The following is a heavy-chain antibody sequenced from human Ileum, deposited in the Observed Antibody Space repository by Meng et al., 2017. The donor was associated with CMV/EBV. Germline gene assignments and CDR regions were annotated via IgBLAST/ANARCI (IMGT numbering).Heavy chain of an antibody. J-gene: IGHJ3*02. CDR3: ARRRGEGGSYYSGSYDI. D-gene: IGHD1-26*01. Sequence: GEFPKTSRKGSGHSLTSYWIGWVRQMPGKGLEWMGIIYPGDSDTRYSPSFQGQVTLSADKSISTAYLQWSSLKASDTAIYYCARRRGEGGSYYSGSYDIWGQGTMVTVSS. V-gene: IGHV5-51*01. CDR1: GHSLTSYW. CDR2: IYPGDSDT.